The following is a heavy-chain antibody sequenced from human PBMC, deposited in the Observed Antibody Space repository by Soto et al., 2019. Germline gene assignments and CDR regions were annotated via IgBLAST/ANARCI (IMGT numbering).Heavy chain of an antibody. CDR2: IYYSGST. J-gene: IGHJ4*02. V-gene: IGHV4-59*01. CDR1: GGSISSYY. CDR3: ARGVGSHSTWYFDY. Sequence: ASETLSLTCTVSGGSISSYYWSWIRQPPGKGLEWIGYIYYSGSTNYNPSLKSRVTISVDTSKNQFSLKLSSVTAADTAVYYCARGVGSHSTWYFDYWGQGTLVTVSS. D-gene: IGHD1-26*01.